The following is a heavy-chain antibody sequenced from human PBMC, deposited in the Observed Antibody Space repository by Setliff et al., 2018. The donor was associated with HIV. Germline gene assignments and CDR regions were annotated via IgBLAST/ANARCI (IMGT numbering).Heavy chain of an antibody. V-gene: IGHV3-48*03. CDR3: ARIQYSSGWYPALDY. CDR1: GFTFGDYA. D-gene: IGHD6-19*01. CDR2: ISSSGATK. J-gene: IGHJ4*02. Sequence: LSLSCTASGFTFGDYAMTWIRQAPGKGLEWISYISSSGATKYYADSVKGRFTISRDNSKNTLYLQMNSLRAGDTAIYYCARIQYSSGWYPALDYWGQGTLVTVSS.